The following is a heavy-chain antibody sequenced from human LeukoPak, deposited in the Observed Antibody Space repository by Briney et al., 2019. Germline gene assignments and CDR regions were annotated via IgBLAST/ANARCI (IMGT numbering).Heavy chain of an antibody. Sequence: GASVKVSCKASGYTFISYGISWVRQAPGQGLEWMGWISGSNGNTNYAQKFQDRVTMTTDTSTSTAYMELRTLRSDDSAVYYCARIRYGSNSFDFWGQGTLVTVSS. CDR2: ISGSNGNT. J-gene: IGHJ4*02. V-gene: IGHV1-18*01. D-gene: IGHD4-23*01. CDR3: ARIRYGSNSFDF. CDR1: GYTFISYG.